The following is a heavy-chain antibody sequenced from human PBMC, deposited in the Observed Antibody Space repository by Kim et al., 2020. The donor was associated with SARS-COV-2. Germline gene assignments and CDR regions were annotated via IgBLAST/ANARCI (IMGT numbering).Heavy chain of an antibody. V-gene: IGHV1-18*04. J-gene: IGHJ3*02. CDR2: ISAYNGNT. Sequence: ASVKVSCKASGYTFTSYGISWVRQAPGQGLEWMGWISAYNGNTNYAQKLQGRVTMTTDTSTSTAYMELRSLRSDDTAVYYCARGESSGWYKWGAFDIWGQGTMVTVSS. D-gene: IGHD6-19*01. CDR3: ARGESSGWYKWGAFDI. CDR1: GYTFTSYG.